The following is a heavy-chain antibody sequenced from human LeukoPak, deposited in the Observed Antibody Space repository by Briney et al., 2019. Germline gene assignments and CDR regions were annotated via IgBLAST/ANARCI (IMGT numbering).Heavy chain of an antibody. V-gene: IGHV1-69*13. CDR1: GDTFNNFH. J-gene: IGHJ6*02. CDR3: AREQSIFGANYYGIDV. Sequence: ASVNVSCKVSGDTFNNFHFTWVRQAPGQGLEWMGGVMPTIGTANYAQKFQGRLTITADESTTTVYMELRGLRSEDTAVYYCAREQSIFGANYYGIDVWGQGTTVTVSS. CDR2: VMPTIGTA. D-gene: IGHD3-3*01.